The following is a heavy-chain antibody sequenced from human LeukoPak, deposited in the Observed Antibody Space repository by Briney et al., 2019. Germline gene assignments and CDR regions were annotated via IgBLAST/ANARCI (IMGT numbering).Heavy chain of an antibody. Sequence: SGGSLRLSCAASGFTVSSNYMSWVRQAPGKGLEWVSVIYSGGSTYYADSVKGRFTISRDNSKNTLYLQMNSLRAEDTAVYYCARGASKWELPTDCNWFDPWGQGTLVTVSS. CDR3: ARGASKWELPTDCNWFDP. CDR1: GFTVSSNY. J-gene: IGHJ5*02. CDR2: IYSGGST. V-gene: IGHV3-66*02. D-gene: IGHD1-26*01.